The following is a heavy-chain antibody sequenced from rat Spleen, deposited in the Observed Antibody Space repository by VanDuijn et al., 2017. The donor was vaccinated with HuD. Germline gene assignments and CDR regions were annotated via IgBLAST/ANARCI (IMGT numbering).Heavy chain of an antibody. Sequence: EVQLQESGPGLVKPSQSLSLTCSVTGYSITSSYRWNWIRKFPGNKMEWIGHISYSGSTSYNPSLKSRISITRDTSKNQFFLQVDSVTTEDTATYYCARGYYVAFAYWGQGTLVTLSS. V-gene: IGHV3-3*01. CDR2: ISYSGST. D-gene: IGHD1-12*01. CDR1: GYSITSSYR. J-gene: IGHJ3*01. CDR3: ARGYYVAFAY.